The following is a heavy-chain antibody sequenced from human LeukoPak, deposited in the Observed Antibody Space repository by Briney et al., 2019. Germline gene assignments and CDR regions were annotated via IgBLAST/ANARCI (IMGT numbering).Heavy chain of an antibody. D-gene: IGHD3-16*01. Sequence: GGSLRLSCAASGFTLSSFGMVWVRQAPGKGLEWVTLMWYDGRNKYYADSVKGRFTISRDNSKNTLYLQMHSLRPEDTSIFYCVKTMVSFGGLIRTDAFDIWGQGTMVTVSS. CDR1: GFTLSSFG. CDR2: MWYDGRNK. V-gene: IGHV3-30*02. J-gene: IGHJ3*02. CDR3: VKTMVSFGGLIRTDAFDI.